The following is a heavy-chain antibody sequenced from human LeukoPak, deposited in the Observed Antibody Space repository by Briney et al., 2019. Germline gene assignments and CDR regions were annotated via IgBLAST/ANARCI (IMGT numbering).Heavy chain of an antibody. J-gene: IGHJ6*03. V-gene: IGHV3-43*02. CDR3: AKSSSWNNYCMDV. CDR2: ISGDGGRT. Sequence: GGSLRLSCAASGFTFDDYAMHWVRQAPGKGLEWVSLISGDGGRTYYADSVKGRFTISRDNIKNSMYVQMNSLRTEDTAMYYCAKSSSWNNYCMDVWGKGTTVTVSS. CDR1: GFTFDDYA. D-gene: IGHD6-13*01.